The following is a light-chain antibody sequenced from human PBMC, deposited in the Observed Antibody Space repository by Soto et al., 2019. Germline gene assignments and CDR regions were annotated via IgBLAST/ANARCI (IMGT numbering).Light chain of an antibody. CDR1: SSNIGANT. Sequence: QSALTQPPSASGTPGQRVTISCSGSSSNIGANTVNWYQQLPGTAPTLLIFTNNQRPSGVPDRFSGSKSGSSASLAISGLQSDDEADYYCAAWDDSLNGPVFGGGTKLTVL. CDR3: AAWDDSLNGPV. CDR2: TNN. J-gene: IGLJ2*01. V-gene: IGLV1-44*01.